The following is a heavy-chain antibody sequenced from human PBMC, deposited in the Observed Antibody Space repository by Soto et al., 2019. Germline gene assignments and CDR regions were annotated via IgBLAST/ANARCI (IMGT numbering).Heavy chain of an antibody. V-gene: IGHV4-34*01. J-gene: IGHJ3*02. D-gene: IGHD6-13*01. CDR3: ASDLVAAAGTVDDFDI. CDR1: GGSFSGYY. Sequence: SETLSLTCAVYGGSFSGYYWSWIRQTPGKLLESNGEINHSRSTNSNPSRKSRVTISLDTSKNHVSLKLSSVSASDRSVYYCASDLVAAAGTVDDFDIWGQGXMLTV. CDR2: INHSRST.